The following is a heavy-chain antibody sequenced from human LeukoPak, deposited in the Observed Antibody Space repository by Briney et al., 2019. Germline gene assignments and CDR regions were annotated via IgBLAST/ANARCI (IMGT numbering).Heavy chain of an antibody. CDR3: ARDAGRGYSGYDTLGY. CDR2: IIPIFGTA. J-gene: IGHJ4*02. V-gene: IGHV1-69*06. CDR1: GGTFSSYA. Sequence: SVKVSCKASGGTFSSYAISWVRQAPGQGLEWMGGIIPIFGTANYAQKFQGRVTITADKSTSTAYMELSSLRSEDTAVYYCARDAGRGYSGYDTLGYWGQGTLVTVSS. D-gene: IGHD5-12*01.